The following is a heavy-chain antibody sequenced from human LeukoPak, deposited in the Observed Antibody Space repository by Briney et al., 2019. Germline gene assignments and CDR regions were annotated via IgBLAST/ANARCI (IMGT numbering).Heavy chain of an antibody. D-gene: IGHD6-6*01. CDR1: GFTFSSYA. CDR3: ARVRSASIAARLVC. CDR2: ISYDGSNK. V-gene: IGHV3-30-3*01. J-gene: IGHJ4*02. Sequence: GGSLRLSCAASGFTFSSYAMHWVRQAPGKGLEWVAVISYDGSNKYYADSVKGRFTISRDNSKNTLYLQMNSLRAEDTAVYYCARVRSASIAARLVCWGQGTLVTVSS.